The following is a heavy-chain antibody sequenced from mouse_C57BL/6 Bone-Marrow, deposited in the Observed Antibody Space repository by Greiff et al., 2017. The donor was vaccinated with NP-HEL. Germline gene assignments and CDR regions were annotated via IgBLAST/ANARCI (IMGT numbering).Heavy chain of an antibody. D-gene: IGHD2-5*01. J-gene: IGHJ4*01. CDR1: GYTFTDYN. CDR2: INPNNGGT. Sequence: EVQLQQSGPELVKPGASVKIPCKASGYTFTDYNMDWVKQSHGKSLEWIGDINPNNGGTIYNQKFKGKATLTVDKSSSTAYMELRSLTSEDTAVYYCARSSNYVDYYAMDYWGQGTSVTVSS. V-gene: IGHV1-18*01. CDR3: ARSSNYVDYYAMDY.